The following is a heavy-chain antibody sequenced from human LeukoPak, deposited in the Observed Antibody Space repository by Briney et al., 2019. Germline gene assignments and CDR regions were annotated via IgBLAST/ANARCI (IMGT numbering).Heavy chain of an antibody. D-gene: IGHD3-10*01. J-gene: IGHJ6*03. CDR3: ARDPLWYYGSGSYFYYMDV. CDR2: INPNSGGT. Sequence: ASVKVSCKASGYTFTGYYMHWVRQAPGQGLEWMGWINPNSGGTNYAQKFQGRVTMTRDTSTSTAYMELSRLRSDDTAVYYCARDPLWYYGSGSYFYYMDVWGKGTTVTVSS. V-gene: IGHV1-2*02. CDR1: GYTFTGYY.